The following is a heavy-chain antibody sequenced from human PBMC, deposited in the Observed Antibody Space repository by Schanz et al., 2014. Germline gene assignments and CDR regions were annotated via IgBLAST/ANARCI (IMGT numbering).Heavy chain of an antibody. V-gene: IGHV3-23*04. Sequence: EVRLVESGGGLVQPGGSLRLSCVASGFNFYTSAMTWVRQAPGKGLEWVSVISARGEVSKYSDSVKGRFTISRDTSKNTLFLQMSSLRAEDTAVYYCAGAVATIRADSFDIWGQVTMVAVSS. D-gene: IGHD5-12*01. J-gene: IGHJ3*02. CDR2: ISARGEVS. CDR1: GFNFYTSA. CDR3: AGAVATIRADSFDI.